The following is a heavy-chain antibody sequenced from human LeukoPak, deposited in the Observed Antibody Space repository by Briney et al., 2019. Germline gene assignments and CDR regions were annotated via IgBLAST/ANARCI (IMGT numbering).Heavy chain of an antibody. V-gene: IGHV3-74*01. D-gene: IGHD3-16*01. J-gene: IGHJ4*02. Sequence: PGGSLRLSCAASGFTFSTYWMHWVRQAPGKGLVWVARINTDGTNTRYADSVKGRFTISRDNAKNTLYLQMNTLRGEDTAVYYCATPNMITLGGVQIGGQGTLVTVSS. CDR1: GFTFSTYW. CDR2: INTDGTNT. CDR3: ATPNMITLGGVQI.